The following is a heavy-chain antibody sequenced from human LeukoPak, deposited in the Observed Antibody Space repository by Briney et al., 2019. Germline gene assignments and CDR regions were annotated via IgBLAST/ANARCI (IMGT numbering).Heavy chain of an antibody. CDR2: IIPIFGTA. CDR1: GGTFSSYA. V-gene: IGHV1-69*05. CDR3: ARVRPLVQMTTVTLDDAFDI. Sequence: VASVKVSCKASGGTFSSYAISWVRQAPGQGLEWMGGIIPIFGTANYAQKFQGRVTITTDESMSTAYMELSSLRSEDTAVYYCARVRPLVQMTTVTLDDAFDIWGQGTMVTVSS. D-gene: IGHD4-17*01. J-gene: IGHJ3*02.